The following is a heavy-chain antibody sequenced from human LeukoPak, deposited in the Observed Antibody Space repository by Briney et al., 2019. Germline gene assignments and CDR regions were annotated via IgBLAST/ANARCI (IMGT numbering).Heavy chain of an antibody. V-gene: IGHV1-69*04. D-gene: IGHD6-13*01. CDR2: IIPILGIA. CDR3: ARTYSSSWYGDY. Sequence: RASVKVSCKASGYTFTSYGISWVRQAPGQGLEWMGRIIPILGIANYAQKFQGRVTITADKSTSTAYMELSSLRSEDTAVYYCARTYSSSWYGDYWGQGTLVTVSS. CDR1: GYTFTSYG. J-gene: IGHJ4*02.